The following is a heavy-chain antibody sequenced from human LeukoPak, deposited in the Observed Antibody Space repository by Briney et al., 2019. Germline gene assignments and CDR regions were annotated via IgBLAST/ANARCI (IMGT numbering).Heavy chain of an antibody. V-gene: IGHV3-7*01. CDR1: GFTFSDHW. J-gene: IGHJ6*02. CDR3: ARGNGWMDV. CDR2: IKEDGTEK. Sequence: GGSLRLSCAASGFTFSDHWMTWIRQAPGKGLEWVASIKEDGTEKKYVDSVRGRFTISRDNAKNSLYLQMNTLRVEDTAVYYCARGNGWMDVWGQGTTVTISS. D-gene: IGHD6-19*01.